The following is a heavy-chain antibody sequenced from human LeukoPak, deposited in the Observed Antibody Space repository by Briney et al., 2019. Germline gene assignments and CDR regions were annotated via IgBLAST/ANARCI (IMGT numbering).Heavy chain of an antibody. Sequence: PSETLSLTCTVSGGSISSGSYYWSWIRQPPGKGLEWIGYIYYSGSTNYNPSLKSRVTISVDKSKNQFSLKLSSVTAADTAVYYCARDRLYGSGSYAYWGQGTLVTVSS. D-gene: IGHD3-10*01. V-gene: IGHV4-61*01. CDR3: ARDRLYGSGSYAY. CDR1: GGSISSGSYY. J-gene: IGHJ4*02. CDR2: IYYSGST.